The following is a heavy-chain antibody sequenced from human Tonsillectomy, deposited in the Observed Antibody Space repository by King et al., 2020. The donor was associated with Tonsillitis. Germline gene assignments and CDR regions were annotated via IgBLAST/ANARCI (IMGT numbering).Heavy chain of an antibody. Sequence: VQLVESGAEVKKPGESLRISCKGSGYSFSSYWINWVRQMPGKGLEWMGRIDPRDSDTDYSPSCQGHVTISADKSINTAYLQWSSLMASDTAMYYCARQSRGGDLPYYYYGMDGWGQGATVTVSS. CDR3: ARQSRGGDLPYYYYGMDG. J-gene: IGHJ6*02. D-gene: IGHD2-21*02. CDR2: IDPRDSDT. V-gene: IGHV5-10-1*03. CDR1: GYSFSSYW.